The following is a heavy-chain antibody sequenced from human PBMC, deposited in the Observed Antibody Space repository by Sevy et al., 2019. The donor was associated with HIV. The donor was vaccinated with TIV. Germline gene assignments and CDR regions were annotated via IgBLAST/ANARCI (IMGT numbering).Heavy chain of an antibody. CDR3: ARDDYGDYVQAFDI. J-gene: IGHJ3*02. CDR2: ISSSSTI. V-gene: IGHV3-48*02. Sequence: GGSLRLSCAASGFTFSSYSMNWVRQAPGKGLEWVSYISSSSTIYYADSVKGRFTISRDNAKNSLYLQMNSLRDEDTAVYYCARDDYGDYVQAFDIWGQGTMVTVSS. CDR1: GFTFSSYS. D-gene: IGHD4-17*01.